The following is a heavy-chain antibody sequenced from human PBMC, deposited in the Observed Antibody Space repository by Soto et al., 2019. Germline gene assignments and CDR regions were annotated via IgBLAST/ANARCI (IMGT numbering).Heavy chain of an antibody. CDR2: ISYDGSNK. CDR1: GFTFSSYA. Sequence: QVQLVESGGGVVQPGRSLRLSCAASGFTFSSYAMHWVRQAPGKGLEWVAVISYDGSNKYYADSVKGRFTISRDNSKNTLYLQMNSLRAEDTAVCYCARGDYDYGMDVWGQGTTVTVSS. V-gene: IGHV3-30-3*01. J-gene: IGHJ6*02. CDR3: ARGDYDYGMDV.